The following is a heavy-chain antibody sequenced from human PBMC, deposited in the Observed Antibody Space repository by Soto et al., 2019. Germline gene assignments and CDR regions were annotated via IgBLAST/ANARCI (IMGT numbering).Heavy chain of an antibody. Sequence: PGGYLRLSCAASGFAFYYYNMNWVRQAPGRGLEWVSSISGSGIDIHFTDSVKDRFTISRDNAKTSLYLQMDSLRPEDTAIYYCGREAVTTYSIYYLDLWGPDALVNFSS. CDR3: GREAVTTYSIYYLDL. V-gene: IGHV3-21*01. CDR1: GFAFYYYN. J-gene: IGHJ4*01. CDR2: ISGSGIDI. D-gene: IGHD4-4*01.